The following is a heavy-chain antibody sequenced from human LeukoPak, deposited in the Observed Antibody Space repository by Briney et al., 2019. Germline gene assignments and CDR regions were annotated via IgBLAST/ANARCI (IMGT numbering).Heavy chain of an antibody. V-gene: IGHV1-69*13. Sequence: ASVKVSCKASGYTFTSYGISWVRQAPGQGLEWMGGIIPIFGTANYAQKFQGRVTITADESTSTAYMELSRLRSDDTAVYYYAREYDDILTGYVYWGQGTLVTVSS. J-gene: IGHJ4*02. CDR2: IIPIFGTA. CDR3: AREYDDILTGYVY. CDR1: GYTFTSYG. D-gene: IGHD3-9*01.